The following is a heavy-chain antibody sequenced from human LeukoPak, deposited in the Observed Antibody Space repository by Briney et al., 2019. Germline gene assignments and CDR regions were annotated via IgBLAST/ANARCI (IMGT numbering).Heavy chain of an antibody. CDR2: IYYSGST. D-gene: IGHD1-26*01. Sequence: SETLSLTCTVSGGSISGSSYYWGWIRQPPGKGLEWIGSIYYSGSTYYNPSLKSRVTISVDTSKNQFSLKLSSVTAADTAVYYCARGVGAPAFWGQGTLVTVSS. CDR3: ARGVGAPAF. J-gene: IGHJ4*02. CDR1: GGSISGSSYY. V-gene: IGHV4-39*07.